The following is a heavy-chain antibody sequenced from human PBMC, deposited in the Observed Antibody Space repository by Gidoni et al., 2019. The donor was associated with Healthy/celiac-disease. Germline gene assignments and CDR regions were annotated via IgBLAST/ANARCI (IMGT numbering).Heavy chain of an antibody. D-gene: IGHD2-2*01. V-gene: IGHV1-69*01. CDR1: GGTFSSYA. J-gene: IGHJ6*02. CDR2: IIPIFGTA. Sequence: QVQLVQSGAEVKKPGSSVKVSCKASGGTFSSYAISWVRQAPGHGLEWMGGIIPIFGTANYAQKFQGRVTITADESTSTAYMELSSLRSEDTAVYYCAQKDIVVVPAASLPSSAPSYYYYYGMDVWGQGTTVTVSS. CDR3: AQKDIVVVPAASLPSSAPSYYYYYGMDV.